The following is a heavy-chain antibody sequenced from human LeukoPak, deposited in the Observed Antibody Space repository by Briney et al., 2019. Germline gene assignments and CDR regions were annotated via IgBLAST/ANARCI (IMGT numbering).Heavy chain of an antibody. CDR2: ISGSGGST. V-gene: IGHV3-23*01. D-gene: IGHD3-22*01. Sequence: PGGSLRLSCAASGFTFSSYAMSWVRQAPGKGLEWVSAISGSGGSTYYADSVKGRFTIPRDNSKNTLYLQMNSLRAEDTAVYYCAKDRVTYYYDSSGYPDYWGQGTLVTVSS. J-gene: IGHJ4*02. CDR1: GFTFSSYA. CDR3: AKDRVTYYYDSSGYPDY.